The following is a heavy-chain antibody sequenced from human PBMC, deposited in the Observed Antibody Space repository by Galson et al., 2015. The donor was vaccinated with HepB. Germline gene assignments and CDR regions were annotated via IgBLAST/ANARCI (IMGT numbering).Heavy chain of an antibody. CDR1: GGSISSGGYY. Sequence: TLSLTCTVSGGSISSGGYYWSWIRQHPGKGLEWIGYIYYSGSTYYNPSLKSRVTISVDTSKNQFSLKLSSVTAADTAVYYCARVTDWYYYDRRSDAFDIWGQGTMVTVSS. J-gene: IGHJ3*02. CDR3: ARVTDWYYYDRRSDAFDI. CDR2: IYYSGST. D-gene: IGHD3-22*01. V-gene: IGHV4-31*03.